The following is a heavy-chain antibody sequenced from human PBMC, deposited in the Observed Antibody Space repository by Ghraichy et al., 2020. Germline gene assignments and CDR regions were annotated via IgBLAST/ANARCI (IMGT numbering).Heavy chain of an antibody. CDR1: GGSISSSSYY. Sequence: SETLSLTCTVSGGSISSSSYYWGWIRQPPGKGLEWIGSIYYSGSTYYNPSLKSRVTISVDTSKNQFSLKLSSVTAADTAVYYCARHGYDFWSGSDIEFFDYWGQGTLVTVSS. J-gene: IGHJ4*02. CDR2: IYYSGST. V-gene: IGHV4-39*01. CDR3: ARHGYDFWSGSDIEFFDY. D-gene: IGHD3-3*01.